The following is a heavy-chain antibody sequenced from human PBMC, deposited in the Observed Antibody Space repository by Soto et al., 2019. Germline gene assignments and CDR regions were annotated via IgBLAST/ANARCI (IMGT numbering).Heavy chain of an antibody. V-gene: IGHV4-39*01. CDR3: ARQEESRDIVLMVYAIEDYYYMDV. J-gene: IGHJ6*03. Sequence: SETLSLTCTVSGGSISSSSYYWGWIRQPPGKGLEWIGSIYYSGSTYYNPSLKSRVTISVDTSKNQFSLKLSSVTAADTAVYYCARQEESRDIVLMVYAIEDYYYMDVWGKGTTVTVSS. D-gene: IGHD2-8*01. CDR1: GGSISSSSYY. CDR2: IYYSGST.